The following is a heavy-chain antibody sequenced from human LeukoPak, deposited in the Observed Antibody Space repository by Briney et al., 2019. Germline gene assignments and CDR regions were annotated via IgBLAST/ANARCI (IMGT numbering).Heavy chain of an antibody. V-gene: IGHV4-59*08. Sequence: PSETLSLTCTVSGGSISSYYWSWIRQPPGKGLEWIGYIYYSGTTNYNPSLKSRVTISVDTSKNQFSLKLNSVTAADTAVYYCARVQGGQWPFDYWGQGTLVTVSS. J-gene: IGHJ4*02. CDR3: ARVQGGQWPFDY. CDR1: GGSISSYY. CDR2: IYYSGTT. D-gene: IGHD6-19*01.